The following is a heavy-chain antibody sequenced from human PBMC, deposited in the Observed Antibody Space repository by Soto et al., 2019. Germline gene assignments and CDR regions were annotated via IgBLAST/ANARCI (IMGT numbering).Heavy chain of an antibody. J-gene: IGHJ6*02. CDR2: INPNSGGT. Sequence: ASVKVSCKASGYTFTGYYMHWVRQAPGQGLEWMGWINPNSGGTNYAQKFQGWVTMTRDTSISTAYMELSRLRSDDTAVYYCARDRSSWLAVNYYYYGMDVWGQGTTVTVSS. CDR3: ARDRSSWLAVNYYYYGMDV. V-gene: IGHV1-2*04. CDR1: GYTFTGYY. D-gene: IGHD6-13*01.